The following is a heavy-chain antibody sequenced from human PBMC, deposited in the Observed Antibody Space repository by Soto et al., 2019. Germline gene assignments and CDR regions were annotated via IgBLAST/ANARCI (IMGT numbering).Heavy chain of an antibody. V-gene: IGHV3-30*04. J-gene: IGHJ4*02. D-gene: IGHD6-13*01. Sequence: QVQLVESGVGVVQPVWSLRVYDADSGCTFSNIVMHCVRQPPGKGLEWVAATTYDGKNKDHADSLKGRFTSSRDNSKNTLYLQMNSLRHEDTAVYFCARERAIAATGIFYYWGQGTLVTVSS. CDR3: ARERAIAATGIFYY. CDR2: TTYDGKNK. CDR1: GCTFSNIV.